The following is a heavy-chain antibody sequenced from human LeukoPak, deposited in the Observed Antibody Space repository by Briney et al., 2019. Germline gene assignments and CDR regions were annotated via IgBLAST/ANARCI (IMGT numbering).Heavy chain of an antibody. CDR3: ARDGSNNFGYYVWGGGEGNDAFDI. J-gene: IGHJ3*02. CDR1: GYTFTSYY. CDR2: INPSVGST. V-gene: IGHV1-46*01. Sequence: ASVKVSCKASGYTFTSYYIHWVRQAPVQGLEWMGTINPSVGSTSYAQKFQGRVTMTRDTSTSTVYMELSSLRSEDTAVYYCARDGSNNFGYYVWGGGEGNDAFDIWGQGTMVTVSS. D-gene: IGHD3-16*01.